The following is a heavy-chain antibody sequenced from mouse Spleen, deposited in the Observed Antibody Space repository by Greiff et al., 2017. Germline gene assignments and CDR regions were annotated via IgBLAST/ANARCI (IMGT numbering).Heavy chain of an antibody. J-gene: IGHJ4*01. Sequence: QVQLQQSGPELVKPGASVKISCKASGYAFSSSWMNWVKQRPGKGLEWIGRIYPGDGDTNYNGKFKGKATLTADKSSSTAYMQLSSLTSEDSAVYFCASPPTTVVANYAMDYWGQGTSVTVSS. CDR2: IYPGDGDT. D-gene: IGHD1-1*01. V-gene: IGHV1-82*01. CDR1: GYAFSSSW. CDR3: ASPPTTVVANYAMDY.